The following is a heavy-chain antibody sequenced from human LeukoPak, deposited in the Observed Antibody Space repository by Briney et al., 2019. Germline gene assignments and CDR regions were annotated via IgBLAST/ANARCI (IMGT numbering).Heavy chain of an antibody. CDR3: VRAPPGYCSGGSCLYSYYGMDV. CDR1: GFTVSSNY. CDR2: IYSGGST. J-gene: IGHJ6*02. D-gene: IGHD2-15*01. Sequence: GGSLRLSCAASGFTVSSNYMSWVRQAPGKGLEGVSVIYSGGSTYYADSVKGRFTISRHNSKNTLYLQMNSLRAEDTAVYYCVRAPPGYCSGGSCLYSYYGMDVWGQGTTVTVSS. V-gene: IGHV3-53*04.